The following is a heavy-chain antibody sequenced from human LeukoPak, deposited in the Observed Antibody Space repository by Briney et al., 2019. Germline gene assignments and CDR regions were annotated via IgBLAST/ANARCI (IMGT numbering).Heavy chain of an antibody. Sequence: SETLSLTCAVYGGSFSGYYWSWIRQPPGKGLEWIASINYSGSTYYNPSLKSRVTISVDTSENQFSLKLSSVTAADTAVYYCARYVVYGSGKYYFDYWGQGTLVTVSS. CDR3: ARYVVYGSGKYYFDY. CDR2: INYSGST. D-gene: IGHD3-10*01. CDR1: GGSFSGYY. J-gene: IGHJ4*02. V-gene: IGHV4-34*01.